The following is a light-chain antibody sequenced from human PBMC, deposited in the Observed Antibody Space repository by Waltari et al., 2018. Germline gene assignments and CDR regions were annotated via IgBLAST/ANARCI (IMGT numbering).Light chain of an antibody. V-gene: IGLV1-40*01. CDR3: LSFDRSLSAWV. CDR1: SSNIGTYY. Sequence: QSVLTQPPSVSGAPGQRVTNSCTGSSSNIGTYYVSWYQHLPGTTPKLLIYQYNERPSGISDRFSGSKSGISASLTITGLQTEDESDYYCLSFDRSLSAWVFGGGTRLIVL. J-gene: IGLJ3*02. CDR2: QYN.